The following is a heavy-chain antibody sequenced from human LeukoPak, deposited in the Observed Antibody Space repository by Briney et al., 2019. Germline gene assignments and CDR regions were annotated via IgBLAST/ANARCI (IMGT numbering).Heavy chain of an antibody. CDR2: INSDGSNP. Sequence: GGSLRLSCAASGFTFSSTWMHCVPLVPGKGLVWVSRINSDGSNPIYADSVKGRFTISRDNAKNTLYLQMSSLRAEDTAVYYCARDWYYAVDYWGQGTLVTVSS. V-gene: IGHV3-74*01. J-gene: IGHJ4*02. D-gene: IGHD3-10*01. CDR3: ARDWYYAVDY. CDR1: GFTFSSTW.